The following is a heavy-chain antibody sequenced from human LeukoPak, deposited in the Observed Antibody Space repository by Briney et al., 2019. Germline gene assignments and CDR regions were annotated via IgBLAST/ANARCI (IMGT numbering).Heavy chain of an antibody. V-gene: IGHV1-18*01. J-gene: IGHJ4*02. D-gene: IGHD3-22*01. CDR1: GYTFTSYG. CDR3: AREGAYDSSGVYGY. CDR2: ISAYNGNT. Sequence: GASVKVSCKASGYTFTSYGISWVRQAPGQGLEWMGWISAYNGNTNYAQKLQGRVTMTTDTSTSTAYMELRSLRSDDTAVYYCAREGAYDSSGVYGYWGQGPLVTVSS.